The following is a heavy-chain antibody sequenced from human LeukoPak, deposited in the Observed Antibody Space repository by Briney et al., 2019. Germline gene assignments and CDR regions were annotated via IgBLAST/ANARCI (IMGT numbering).Heavy chain of an antibody. CDR1: GFSFADYG. V-gene: IGHV3-20*04. D-gene: IGHD6-19*01. Sequence: PGGSLRLSCAASGFSFADYGMSWVRQAPGKGLEWVSGINWNGGSTGYAGSVRGRFTISRDNAKNSVYLQMNTLRDEDTAVYYCARAGSGWSFDYWGQGTLVTVSS. CDR2: INWNGGST. CDR3: ARAGSGWSFDY. J-gene: IGHJ4*02.